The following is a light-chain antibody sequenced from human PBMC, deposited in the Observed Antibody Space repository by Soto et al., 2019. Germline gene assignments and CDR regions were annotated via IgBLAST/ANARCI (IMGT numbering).Light chain of an antibody. J-gene: IGKJ4*01. CDR3: QHYANSPLT. V-gene: IGKV3-15*01. Sequence: EIVMTQSPATLSVSPGEGATLSCRASQGIGSTLAWYQQKPGQTPRLLIYGASTRTTGVPARFSGSASGTEFTLTITRLQYEDFAVYYGQHYANSPLTFGGGTKVESK. CDR1: QGIGST. CDR2: GAS.